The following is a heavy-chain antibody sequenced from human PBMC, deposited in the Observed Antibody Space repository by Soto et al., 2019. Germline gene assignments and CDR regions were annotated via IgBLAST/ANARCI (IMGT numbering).Heavy chain of an antibody. CDR1: GFTFSSYD. J-gene: IGHJ6*02. CDR2: IGTAGDT. CDR3: AREPNYGDYGMDV. D-gene: IGHD4-17*01. V-gene: IGHV3-13*01. Sequence: GSLRLSCAASGFTFSSYDMHWVRQATGKGLEWVSAIGTAGDTYYPGSVKGRFTISRESAKNSLYLQMNSLRAGDTAVYYCAREPNYGDYGMDVWGQGTTVTVSS.